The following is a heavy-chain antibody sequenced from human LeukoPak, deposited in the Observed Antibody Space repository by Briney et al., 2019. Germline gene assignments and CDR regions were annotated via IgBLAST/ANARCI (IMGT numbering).Heavy chain of an antibody. V-gene: IGHV3-30*18. D-gene: IGHD2-15*01. Sequence: GGSLRLSCAASGFTFSNYGMHWVRQAPGKGLEWLAFVSYHGSNKYYADSVKGRFIISRDNSKNTLYLQMNSLRADDTAVYYCAKDALQYCSGGSCPAPHYFDYWGQGTLLTVSS. CDR3: AKDALQYCSGGSCPAPHYFDY. CDR1: GFTFSNYG. CDR2: VSYHGSNK. J-gene: IGHJ4*02.